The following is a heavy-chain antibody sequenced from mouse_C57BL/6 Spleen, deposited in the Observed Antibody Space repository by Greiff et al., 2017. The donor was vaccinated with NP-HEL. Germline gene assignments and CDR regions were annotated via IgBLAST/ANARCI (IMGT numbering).Heavy chain of an antibody. CDR2: IDPEDGDT. V-gene: IGHV14-1*01. CDR3: AKGGFYYYGSSYLDY. D-gene: IGHD1-1*01. J-gene: IGHJ2*01. Sequence: VQLQQSGAELVRPGASVKLSCTASGFNIKDYYMHWVKQRPEQGLEWIGRIDPEDGDTEYAPKFQGKATMTADTSSNTAYLQLSSLTSEDTAIYYCAKGGFYYYGSSYLDYWGQGTTLTVSS. CDR1: GFNIKDYY.